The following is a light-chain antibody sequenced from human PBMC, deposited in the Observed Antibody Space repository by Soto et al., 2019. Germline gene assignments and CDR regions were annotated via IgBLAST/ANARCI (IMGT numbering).Light chain of an antibody. V-gene: IGKV3-15*01. CDR3: QQYNNWPPMYT. CDR2: GAS. Sequence: EIVMTQSPATLSVSPGERATLSCRASQSVSSNLAWYQQKPGQAPRLLIYGASTRATGIPARFSGGGSGTEFTLTISSLQSEDFAVYYCQQYNNWPPMYTVGQGTKLEIK. CDR1: QSVSSN. J-gene: IGKJ2*01.